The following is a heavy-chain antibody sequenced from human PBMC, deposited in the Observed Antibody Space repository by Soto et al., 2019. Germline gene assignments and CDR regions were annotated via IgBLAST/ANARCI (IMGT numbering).Heavy chain of an antibody. D-gene: IGHD4-4*01. J-gene: IGHJ4*02. CDR2: ISYDGSNN. CDR1: GFTFSSYG. Sequence: QVQLVESGGGVVQPGRSLRLSCVASGFTFSSYGMHWVRQAPGKGLEWVAVISYDGSNNYYADSVKGRFTNSRDNSKNTLYMQMNSLKGEDTGVYYCAKRPRSNLVDYWGQGTLVTVSS. V-gene: IGHV3-30*18. CDR3: AKRPRSNLVDY.